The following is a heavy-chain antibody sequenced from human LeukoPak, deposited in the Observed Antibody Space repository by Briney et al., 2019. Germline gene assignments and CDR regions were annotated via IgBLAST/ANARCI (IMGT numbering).Heavy chain of an antibody. V-gene: IGHV4-59*01. CDR2: IYYSGST. CDR3: GRNSYGRRVLDY. J-gene: IGHJ4*02. Sequence: SETLSLTCTVSGGSISSYYWSWIRQPPGKGLEWIGYIYYSGSTNYNPSLKSRVTISVDTSKNQFSLKLSSVTAADTAVYYCGRNSYGRRVLDYWGQGTLVTVSS. D-gene: IGHD5-18*01. CDR1: GGSISSYY.